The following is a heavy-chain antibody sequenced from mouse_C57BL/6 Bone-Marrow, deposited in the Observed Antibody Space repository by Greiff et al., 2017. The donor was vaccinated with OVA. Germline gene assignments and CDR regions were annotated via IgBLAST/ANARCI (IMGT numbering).Heavy chain of an antibody. D-gene: IGHD3-2*02. J-gene: IGHJ2*01. CDR1: GYSITSGYY. V-gene: IGHV3-6*01. CDR3: AREQLRLFDY. CDR2: ISYDGSN. Sequence: VQLQQSGPGLVKPSQSLSLTCSVTGYSITSGYYWNWIRQFPGNKLEWMGYISYDGSNNYNPSLKNRISITRDTSKNQFFLKLNSVTTEDTATYYCAREQLRLFDYWGQGTTLTVSS.